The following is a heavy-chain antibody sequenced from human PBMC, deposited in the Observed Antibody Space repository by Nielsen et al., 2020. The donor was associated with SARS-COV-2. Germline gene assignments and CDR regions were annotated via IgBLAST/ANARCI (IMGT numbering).Heavy chain of an antibody. CDR3: ARIEVCGGDCYAFWY. D-gene: IGHD2-21*02. CDR2: IYPGDSDT. V-gene: IGHV5-51*01. J-gene: IGHJ4*02. Sequence: WIRQPPGKGLEWMGIIYPGDSDTRYSPSFQGQVTISADKSISTAYLQWSSLKASDTAMYYCARIEVCGGDCYAFWYWGQGTLVTVSS.